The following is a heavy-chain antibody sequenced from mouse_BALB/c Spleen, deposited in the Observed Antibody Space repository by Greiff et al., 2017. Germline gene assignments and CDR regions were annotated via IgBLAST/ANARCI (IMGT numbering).Heavy chain of an antibody. J-gene: IGHJ4*01. CDR1: GFTFSSYA. V-gene: IGHV5-6-5*01. CDR3: ARGRTTATEAMDY. Sequence: EVMLVESGGGLVKPGGSLKLSCAASGFTFSSYAMSWVRQTPEKRLEWVASISSGGSTYYPDSVKGRFTISRDNARNILYLQMSSLRSEDTAMYYCARGRTTATEAMDYWGQGTSVTVSS. D-gene: IGHD1-2*01. CDR2: ISSGGST.